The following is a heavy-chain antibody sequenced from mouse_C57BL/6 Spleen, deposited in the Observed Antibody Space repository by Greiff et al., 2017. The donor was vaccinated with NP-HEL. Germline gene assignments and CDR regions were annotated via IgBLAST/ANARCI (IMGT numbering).Heavy chain of an antibody. D-gene: IGHD1-1*01. CDR3: LRGGTISHYYGSPNYAMDY. CDR2: IRSKSSNYAT. CDR1: GFTFNTYA. V-gene: IGHV10-3*01. Sequence: EVKLLESGGGLVQPKGSLKLSCAASGFTFNTYAMHWVRQAPGKGLEWVARIRSKSSNYATYYADPVKDRFTISRDASQSMLYLQMNDLKTEETAVYDCLRGGTISHYYGSPNYAMDYWGQGTSVTVSS. J-gene: IGHJ4*01.